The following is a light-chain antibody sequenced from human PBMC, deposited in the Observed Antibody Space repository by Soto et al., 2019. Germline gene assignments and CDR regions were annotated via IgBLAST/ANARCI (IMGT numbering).Light chain of an antibody. CDR2: DVS. CDR3: SSYTSSSTEV. Sequence: QSVLTQPASVSGSPGQSSAISCTGTSSDVGRYNYVSWYQQHPGKAPKVIIYDVSNRPSGVSNRFSCSKSGNTASLTISGLQAEDEADYYCSSYTSSSTEVFGTGTKVTVL. V-gene: IGLV2-14*03. CDR1: SSDVGRYNY. J-gene: IGLJ1*01.